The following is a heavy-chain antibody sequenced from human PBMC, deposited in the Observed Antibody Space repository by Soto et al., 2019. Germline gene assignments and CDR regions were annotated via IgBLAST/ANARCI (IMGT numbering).Heavy chain of an antibody. J-gene: IGHJ4*02. CDR3: AKLPLANRYFDY. CDR1: GFTFSNYA. V-gene: IGHV3-23*01. D-gene: IGHD1-20*01. CDR2: ISGSGGST. Sequence: EVQVLDSGGGLVQPGGSLRLSCAASGFTFSNYAMSWVRQAPGKGLEWVSIISGSGGSTYYADSVTGRFTISRDNSENTLSLQMNSLRAEETAVYYCAKLPLANRYFDYWGQGNLVIVSS.